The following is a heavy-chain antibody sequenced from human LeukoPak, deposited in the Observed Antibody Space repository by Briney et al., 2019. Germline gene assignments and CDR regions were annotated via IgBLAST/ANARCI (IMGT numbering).Heavy chain of an antibody. J-gene: IGHJ5*02. CDR1: GGSISSGGYY. CDR2: IYYSGST. D-gene: IGHD3-3*01. V-gene: IGHV4-31*03. CDR3: ARDLLAFGMGFDP. Sequence: PSQTLSLTCTVSGGSISSGGYYWSWIRQHPGKGLEWIGYIYYSGSTYYNPSLKSRVTISVDTSKNQFSLKLSSVTAADTAVYYCARDLLAFGMGFDPWGQGTLVTVSS.